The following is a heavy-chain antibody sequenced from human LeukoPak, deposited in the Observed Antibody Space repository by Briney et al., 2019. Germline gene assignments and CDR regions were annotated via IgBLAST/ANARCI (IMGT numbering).Heavy chain of an antibody. CDR1: GFTFSSYA. V-gene: IGHV3-23*01. CDR3: VKRTDVLTGYYNA. J-gene: IGHJ5*02. CDR2: VSGSGGST. Sequence: NPGVSLRLSCAASGFTFSSYAMSWVRQASGKGLEWVSHVSGSGGSTYYADSVKGRFTISRDNCKNALYLQMNSLRGDDTAVYYCVKRTDVLTGYYNAWGLGTLVTVSS. D-gene: IGHD3-9*01.